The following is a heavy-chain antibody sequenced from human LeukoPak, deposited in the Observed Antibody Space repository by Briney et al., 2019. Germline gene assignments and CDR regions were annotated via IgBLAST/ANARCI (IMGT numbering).Heavy chain of an antibody. CDR2: ISYDGSNK. CDR3: ARGGGYYDSSGYPA. V-gene: IGHV3-30-3*01. Sequence: GRSLRLSCAASGFTFSSYAMHWVRQAPGKGLEWVAVISYDGSNKYYADSVKGRFTISRDNSKNTLYLQMNRLRAEDTAVYYCARGGGYYDSSGYPAWGQGTLVTVSS. D-gene: IGHD3-22*01. J-gene: IGHJ4*02. CDR1: GFTFSSYA.